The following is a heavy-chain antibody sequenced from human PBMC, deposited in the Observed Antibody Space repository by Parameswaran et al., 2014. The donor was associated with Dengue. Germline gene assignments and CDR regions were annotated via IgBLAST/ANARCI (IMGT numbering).Heavy chain of an antibody. D-gene: IGHD2-2*02. CDR2: IYWNDDK. V-gene: IGHV2-5*01. J-gene: IGHJ5*02. CDR3: ARIAPYCSSTSCYTEGEVWFDP. Sequence: WIRQPPGKALEWLALIYWNDDKRYSPSLKSRLTITKDTSKNQVVLTMANMDPVDTATYYCARIAPYCSSTSCYTEGEVWFDPWGPGEPWSPSPQ.